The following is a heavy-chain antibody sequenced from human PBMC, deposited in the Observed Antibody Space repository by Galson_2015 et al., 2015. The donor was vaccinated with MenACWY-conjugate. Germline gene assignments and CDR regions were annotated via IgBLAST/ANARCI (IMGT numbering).Heavy chain of an antibody. CDR1: GFTFDDYT. CDR3: AKDLEPSYGDSPFDY. Sequence: SLRLSCAASGFTFDDYTMHWVRQAPGKGLEWVSLISWDGGSTYYADSVKGRFTISRDNSKNTLYLQMNSLRAEDTAVYYCAKDLEPSYGDSPFDYWGQGTLVTVSS. V-gene: IGHV3-43*01. D-gene: IGHD4-17*01. J-gene: IGHJ4*02. CDR2: ISWDGGST.